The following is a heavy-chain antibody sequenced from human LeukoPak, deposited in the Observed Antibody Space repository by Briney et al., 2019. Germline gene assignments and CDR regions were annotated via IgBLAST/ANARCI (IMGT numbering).Heavy chain of an antibody. D-gene: IGHD1-1*01. CDR3: AKSLFTSATGTGRAFHI. J-gene: IGHJ3*02. V-gene: IGHV3-30-3*01. Sequence: GRSLRLSCAASGFTFSSYAMHWVRQAPGKGLEWVAVISYDGSNKYYADSVKGRFTISRDNSKNTLYLQMAGLRAGDTAEYYCAKSLFTSATGTGRAFHIWGQGTMVTVSS. CDR2: ISYDGSNK. CDR1: GFTFSSYA.